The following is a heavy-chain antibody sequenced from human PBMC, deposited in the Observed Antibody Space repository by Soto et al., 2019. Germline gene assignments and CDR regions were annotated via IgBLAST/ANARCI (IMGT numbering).Heavy chain of an antibody. CDR3: ARDYYAFQRGYYYYYGMDV. J-gene: IGHJ6*02. CDR2: INSDGSST. V-gene: IGHV3-74*01. CDR1: GFTFSSYW. D-gene: IGHD3-3*01. Sequence: PGGSLRLSWAARGFTFSSYWMHWVRQAPGKGLVWVSRINSDGSSTSYADSVKGRFTISRDNAKNALYLQMNSLRAEDTAVYYCARDYYAFQRGYYYYYGMDVWGPGTTVTVSS.